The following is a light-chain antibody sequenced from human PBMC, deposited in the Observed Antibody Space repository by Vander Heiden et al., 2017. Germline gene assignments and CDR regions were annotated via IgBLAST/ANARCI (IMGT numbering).Light chain of an antibody. V-gene: IGLV1-36*01. Sequence: QSVLTQPPSVSEAPRQRVTISCSGSSSNIGNNAVNWYQQLPGKAPKLLIYYDDLLPSGVSDRFSGSKSGTSASLAISELQSEDEADYYCAAWDDSLNGPVFGGGTKLTVL. J-gene: IGLJ3*02. CDR3: AAWDDSLNGPV. CDR2: YDD. CDR1: SSNIGNNA.